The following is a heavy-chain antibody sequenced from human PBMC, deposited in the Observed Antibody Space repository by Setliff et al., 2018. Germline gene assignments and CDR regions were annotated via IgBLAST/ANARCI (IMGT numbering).Heavy chain of an antibody. J-gene: IGHJ4*02. Sequence: PSETLSLTCTVYGVSFSDYYWGWVRQSPGKGLDWIGEINHSGTTNYDPSLEGRLAISLDTSGNRFSLNLTSVTAADTAVYYCARDPGFHSGTWCLGDWGQGTQVTVSS. D-gene: IGHD2-8*01. CDR1: GVSFSDYY. CDR3: ARDPGFHSGTWCLGD. CDR2: INHSGTT. V-gene: IGHV4-34*01.